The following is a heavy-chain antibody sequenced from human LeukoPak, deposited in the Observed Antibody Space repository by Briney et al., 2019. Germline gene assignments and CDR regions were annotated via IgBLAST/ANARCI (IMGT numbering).Heavy chain of an antibody. CDR1: GFTFTSYA. Sequence: PGGSLRLSCAASGFTFTSYAMSWVRLAPGKGLEWVSTITGSGVNTYYADSVKGRFTISRDISKNTLYLQMSSLRADDTAVYYCAKDPFAAALYYFDYWGQGALVTVSS. D-gene: IGHD2-2*01. CDR3: AKDPFAAALYYFDY. CDR2: ITGSGVNT. V-gene: IGHV3-23*01. J-gene: IGHJ4*02.